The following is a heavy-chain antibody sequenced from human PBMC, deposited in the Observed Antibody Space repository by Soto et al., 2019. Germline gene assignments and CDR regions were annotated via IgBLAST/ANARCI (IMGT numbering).Heavy chain of an antibody. J-gene: IGHJ4*02. V-gene: IGHV3-23*01. D-gene: IGHD6-19*01. CDR2: ISGSGGST. Sequence: PGGSLRLSCAASGFTFSSYSMSWVPPAPGNGLEWVSAISGSGGSTYYADSVKGRFTISRDNSKNTLYLQMNSLRAEDTAVYYCAKPPVAVAGYFDYWGQGTLVTVSS. CDR1: GFTFSSYS. CDR3: AKPPVAVAGYFDY.